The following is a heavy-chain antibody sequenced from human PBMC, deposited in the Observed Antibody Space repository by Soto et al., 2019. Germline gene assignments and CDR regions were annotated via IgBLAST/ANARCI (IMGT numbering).Heavy chain of an antibody. CDR1: GGSISSYY. CDR2: IYYSGST. V-gene: IGHV4-59*01. Sequence: SETLSLTCTVSGGSISSYYWSWIRQPPGKGLEWIGYIYYSGSTNYNPSLKNRVTISVDTSKNQFSLKLSSVTAADTAVYYCARAPRGNYGYPSYFDYWGQGTLVTVSS. J-gene: IGHJ4*02. CDR3: ARAPRGNYGYPSYFDY. D-gene: IGHD3-10*01.